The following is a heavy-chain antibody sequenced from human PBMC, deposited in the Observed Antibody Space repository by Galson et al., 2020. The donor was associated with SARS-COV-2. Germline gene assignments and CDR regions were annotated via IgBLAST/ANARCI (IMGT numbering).Heavy chain of an antibody. V-gene: IGHV1-46*01. CDR3: VKDDPPHGSRGTGYREATLDR. CDR2: INPGSGSR. D-gene: IGHD6-25*01. J-gene: IGHJ4*02. CDR1: GYTFTTYY. Sequence: ASVKVSCKASGYTFTTYYIHWVRQAPGQGPEWMGIINPGSGSRNYAQKFQDRVTITADESTTTAFLEVRRLTVQDTAVYYCVKDDPPHGSRGTGYREATLDRWGQGTLVTVSS.